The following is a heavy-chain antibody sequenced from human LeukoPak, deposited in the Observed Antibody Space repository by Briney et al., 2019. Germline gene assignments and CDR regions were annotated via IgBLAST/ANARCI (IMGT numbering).Heavy chain of an antibody. Sequence: SETLSLTCTVSGGSISSSSYYWGWIRQPPGKGLEWIGSIYYSGSTYYNPSLKSRVTISVDTSKNQFSLKLSSVTAADTAVYYCARGGAAHSLYYDFWSGYGAYMDVWGKGTTVTVSS. D-gene: IGHD3-3*01. J-gene: IGHJ6*03. V-gene: IGHV4-39*07. CDR1: GGSISSSSYY. CDR2: IYYSGST. CDR3: ARGGAAHSLYYDFWSGYGAYMDV.